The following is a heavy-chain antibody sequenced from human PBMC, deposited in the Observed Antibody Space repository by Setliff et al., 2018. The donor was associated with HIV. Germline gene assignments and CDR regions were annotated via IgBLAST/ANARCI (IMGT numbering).Heavy chain of an antibody. J-gene: IGHJ5*02. Sequence: SCTVSGGSISSYYWSWIRQPPGKGLEWIAYIYYSGITSYNPSLKSRVTISVDTSKNQFALKLNSVTAADTAIYYCARDMTYYYDTSGSLGWFDPWGQGTLVTVS. V-gene: IGHV4-59*01. CDR1: GGSISSYY. CDR3: ARDMTYYYDTSGSLGWFDP. CDR2: IYYSGIT. D-gene: IGHD3-22*01.